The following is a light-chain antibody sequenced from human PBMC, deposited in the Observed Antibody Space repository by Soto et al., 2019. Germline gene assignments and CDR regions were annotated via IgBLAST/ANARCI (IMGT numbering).Light chain of an antibody. CDR2: GAS. V-gene: IGKV3-20*01. J-gene: IGKJ1*01. CDR3: QQYSSTFWT. CDR1: QSISSSY. Sequence: EIVLTQSPCTLSLSPGERTTLSCRASQSISSSYLAWYQQKPGQAPRLLVYGASSRATGIPDRFSGSGSGTDFTLTISRLEPEDFALYYCQQYSSTFWTLGQGTKV.